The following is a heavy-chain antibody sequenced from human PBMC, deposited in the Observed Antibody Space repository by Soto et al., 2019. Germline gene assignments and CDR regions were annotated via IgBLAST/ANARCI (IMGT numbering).Heavy chain of an antibody. Sequence: SETLSLTCTVSGGSTSSDNYWSWIRQPPGKGLEWIGHIYYSGNTDYNPSLKSRLAISIDTSKNQFSLKLSSVTAADTAVYFCAREGGESSDGLYYFDSWGQGSLVTVAS. CDR1: GGSTSSDNY. J-gene: IGHJ4*02. V-gene: IGHV4-30-4*01. D-gene: IGHD3-16*01. CDR3: AREGGESSDGLYYFDS. CDR2: IYYSGNT.